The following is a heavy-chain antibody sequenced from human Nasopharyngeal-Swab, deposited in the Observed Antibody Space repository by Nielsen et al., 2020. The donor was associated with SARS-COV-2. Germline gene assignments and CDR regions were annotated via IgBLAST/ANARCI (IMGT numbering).Heavy chain of an antibody. J-gene: IGHJ3*02. CDR3: ARGAVDTAMVTASLHAFDI. CDR1: GGSFSGYY. V-gene: IGHV4-34*01. CDR2: INHSGST. Sequence: SETLSLTCAVYGGSFSGYYWSWIRQPPGKGLEWIGEINHSGSTNYNPSLKSRVTISVDTSKNQFSLKLGSVTAADTAVYYCARGAVDTAMVTASLHAFDIWGQGTMVTVSS. D-gene: IGHD5-18*01.